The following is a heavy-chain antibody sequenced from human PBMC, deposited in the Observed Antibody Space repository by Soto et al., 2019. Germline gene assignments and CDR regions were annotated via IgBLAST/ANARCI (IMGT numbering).Heavy chain of an antibody. CDR3: AKGFDYGYSKQFDH. V-gene: IGHV3-23*01. CDR1: GFGFSTHA. J-gene: IGHJ5*02. CDR2: ITNTGITT. Sequence: PGGSLRLSCAASGFGFSTHALSWIRQAPGKGLEWLSSITNTGITTHYADSVKGRFTISRENSRNTLHLQMNNLRVDDTAVYYCAKGFDYGYSKQFDHWRHVTLFTTSP. D-gene: IGHD4-17*01.